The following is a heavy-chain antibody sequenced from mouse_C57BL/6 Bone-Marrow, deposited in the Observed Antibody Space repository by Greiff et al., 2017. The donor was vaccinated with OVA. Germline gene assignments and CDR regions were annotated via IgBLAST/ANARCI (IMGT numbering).Heavy chain of an antibody. V-gene: IGHV1-81*01. Sequence: VQLQQSGAELARPGASVKLSCKASGYTFTSYGISWVKQRTGQGLEWIGEIYPRSGNTYYNEKFKGKGTLTADKSSSTAYMELRSLTSEDSAVYFCARGGYSNLYYYAMDYWGQGTSVTVSS. CDR1: GYTFTSYG. CDR2: IYPRSGNT. D-gene: IGHD2-5*01. J-gene: IGHJ4*01. CDR3: ARGGYSNLYYYAMDY.